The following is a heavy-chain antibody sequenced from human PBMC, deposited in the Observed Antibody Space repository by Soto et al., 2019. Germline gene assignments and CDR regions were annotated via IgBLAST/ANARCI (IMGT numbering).Heavy chain of an antibody. D-gene: IGHD2-2*02. CDR2: INPNSGGT. Sequence: ASVKVSCKASGYTFTGYYMHWVRQAPGQGLEWMGWINPNSGGTNYAQKFQGWVTMTRDTSISTAYMELSRLRSDDTAVYYCAXGLDCRSTSCYMGWFGPWGQGTLVTVSS. CDR3: AXGLDCRSTSCYMGWFGP. J-gene: IGHJ5*02. CDR1: GYTFTGYY. V-gene: IGHV1-2*04.